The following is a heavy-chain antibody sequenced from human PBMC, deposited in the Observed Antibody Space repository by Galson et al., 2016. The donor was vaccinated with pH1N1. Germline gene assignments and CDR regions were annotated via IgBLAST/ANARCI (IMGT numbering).Heavy chain of an antibody. CDR3: AREDYYDTDLSDWYFDL. J-gene: IGHJ2*01. V-gene: IGHV1-69*13. Sequence: SVKVSCKASGGTFGSYGINWVRQAPGQGLEWMGGIIPIFNTAKYAQNFQGRVTITADESTTTAYMELSSLRSEDTAVYYCAREDYYDTDLSDWYFDLWGQGTAVTVSS. CDR2: IIPIFNTA. CDR1: GGTFGSYG. D-gene: IGHD3-22*01.